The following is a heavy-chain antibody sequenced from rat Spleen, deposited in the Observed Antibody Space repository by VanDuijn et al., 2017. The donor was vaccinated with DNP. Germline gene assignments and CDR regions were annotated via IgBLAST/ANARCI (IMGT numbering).Heavy chain of an antibody. Sequence: EVQLVESGGGLVQPGRSLKLSCAGSGFSFSDYNMAWVRQAPKKGLEWVATIIYDCSRTYYRDSVKGRFTISRDNAKSTLYLQMDSLRSEATATYYCARHGEVHLRYAMDAWGQGTSVTVSS. CDR1: GFSFSDYN. CDR2: IIYDCSRT. J-gene: IGHJ4*01. D-gene: IGHD1-5*01. V-gene: IGHV5S10*01. CDR3: ARHGEVHLRYAMDA.